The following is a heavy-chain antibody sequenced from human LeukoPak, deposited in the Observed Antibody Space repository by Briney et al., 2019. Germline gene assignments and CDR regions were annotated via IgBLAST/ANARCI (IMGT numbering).Heavy chain of an antibody. J-gene: IGHJ6*03. Sequence: PGGSLRLSCAASGFTFSNYDIHWVRQATGKGLDLDSGIATAGDTYYPCSVKCRFTISIENAKNYLYLQMNSLRAGDTAVYYCARGKNRYALGNCSSTSCERHYFMDVWGKGTTVIVSS. CDR1: GFTFSNYD. CDR3: ARGKNRYALGNCSSTSCERHYFMDV. CDR2: IATAGDT. V-gene: IGHV3-13*01. D-gene: IGHD2-2*01.